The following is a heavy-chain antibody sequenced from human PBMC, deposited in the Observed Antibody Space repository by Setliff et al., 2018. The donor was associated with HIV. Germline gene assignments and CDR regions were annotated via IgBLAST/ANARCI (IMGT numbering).Heavy chain of an antibody. Sequence: SETLSLTCTVSGGSISSGSYNWSWIRQPAGKGLEWIGHIYTSGSTNYNPSLKSRVTISVDTSKNQFSLKLSSVTAADTAVYYCARAGAATRKAFDIWGQGTMVTVSS. CDR3: ARAGAATRKAFDI. D-gene: IGHD2-15*01. J-gene: IGHJ3*02. CDR1: GGSISSGSYN. V-gene: IGHV4-61*09. CDR2: IYTSGST.